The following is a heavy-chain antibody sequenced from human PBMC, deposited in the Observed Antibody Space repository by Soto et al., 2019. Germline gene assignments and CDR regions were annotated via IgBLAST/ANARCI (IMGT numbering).Heavy chain of an antibody. CDR1: GFTFINYA. V-gene: IGHV3-23*01. D-gene: IGHD6-13*01. CDR2: IGGGDGST. Sequence: EVQLLESGGGLVQPGGSLRLSCAASGFTFINYAMSWVRHAPGKGLEWVSTIGGGDGSTYYADSVKGRFTISRDNSNSTLYLQLNSLRVGDTSIYYCAKGILVKPPGTRTFVIWGQGTMVIVSS. CDR3: AKGILVKPPGTRTFVI. J-gene: IGHJ3*02.